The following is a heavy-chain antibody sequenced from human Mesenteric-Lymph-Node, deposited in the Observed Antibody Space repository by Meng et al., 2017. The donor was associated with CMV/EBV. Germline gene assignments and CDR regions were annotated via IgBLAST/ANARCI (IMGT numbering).Heavy chain of an antibody. J-gene: IGHJ6*02. Sequence: SGYTFTSYGSSWVRQAPGQGLEWMGWISAYNGNTNYAQKLQGRVTMTTDTSTSTAYMELRSLRSDDTAVYYCARERDSSRIYGMDVWGQGTTVTVSS. D-gene: IGHD6-13*01. CDR3: ARERDSSRIYGMDV. CDR2: ISAYNGNT. CDR1: GYTFTSYG. V-gene: IGHV1-18*01.